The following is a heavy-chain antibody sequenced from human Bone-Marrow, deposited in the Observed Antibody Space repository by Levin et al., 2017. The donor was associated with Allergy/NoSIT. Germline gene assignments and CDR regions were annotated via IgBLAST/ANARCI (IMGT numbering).Heavy chain of an antibody. CDR3: ASSTIGIVVVVAATQGSYSFDY. D-gene: IGHD2-15*01. V-gene: IGHV1-69*13. CDR2: IIPIFGTA. J-gene: IGHJ4*02. CDR1: GGTFSSYA. Sequence: SVKVSCKASGGTFSSYAISWVRQAPGQGLEWMGGIIPIFGTANYAQKFQGRVTITADESTSTAYMELSSLRSEDTAVYYCASSTIGIVVVVAATQGSYSFDYWGQGTLVTVSS.